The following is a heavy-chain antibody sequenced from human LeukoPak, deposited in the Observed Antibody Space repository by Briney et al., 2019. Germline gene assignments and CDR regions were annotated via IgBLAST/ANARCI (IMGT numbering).Heavy chain of an antibody. V-gene: IGHV3-7*03. J-gene: IGHJ4*02. CDR2: IKQDGSEK. CDR1: GFTFSSYW. Sequence: PGGSLRLSCAASGFTFSSYWMSWVRQAPGKGLEWVANIKQDGSEKYYVDSVKGRFTIPRDNAKNSLYLQMNSLRAEDTAVYYCARDFEEYCGGDCYSGGYFDYWGQGTLVTVSS. CDR3: ARDFEEYCGGDCYSGGYFDY. D-gene: IGHD2-21*02.